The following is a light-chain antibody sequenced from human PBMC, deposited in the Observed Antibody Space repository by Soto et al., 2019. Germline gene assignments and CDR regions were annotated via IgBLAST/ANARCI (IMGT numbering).Light chain of an antibody. V-gene: IGKV1-5*01. Sequence: DIQMTQSPSTLSASVGDRVTITCRASQSIRTWLAWHQHKPGKAPKFLIYDASSLESGVPSRFSGSGSGTEFTLTISNLQPDDFATYFCQQYNNYPRTFGQGTKVDI. CDR2: DAS. CDR3: QQYNNYPRT. J-gene: IGKJ1*01. CDR1: QSIRTW.